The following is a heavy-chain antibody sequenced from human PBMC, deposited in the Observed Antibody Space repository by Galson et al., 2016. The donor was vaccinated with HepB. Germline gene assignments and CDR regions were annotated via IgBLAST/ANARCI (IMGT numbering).Heavy chain of an antibody. V-gene: IGHV3-30*03. CDR3: VVSVYYR. J-gene: IGHJ5*02. Sequence: SLRLSCAASGFPFSAYGMSWVRQAPGKGLEWVSDISYDASSLHYAHSVKVRFTVSRDHSGPTLYLQMNSLIPEDTAVYYCVVSVYYRWGRGTLVTVSS. CDR2: ISYDASSL. CDR1: GFPFSAYG. D-gene: IGHD3-22*01.